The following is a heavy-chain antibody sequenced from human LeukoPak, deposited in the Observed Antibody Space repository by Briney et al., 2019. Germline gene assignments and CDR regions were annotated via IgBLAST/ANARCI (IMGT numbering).Heavy chain of an antibody. V-gene: IGHV3-7*03. Sequence: GGSLRLSCAASGFTFSSYWMSWVRQAPGKGLEWVANIKQEGSEKYYVDSVKGRFTISRDNAKNSLYLQMNSLRAEDTAVYYCARVEYDILTGYLTPYYFDYWGQGTLVTVSS. J-gene: IGHJ4*02. CDR2: IKQEGSEK. D-gene: IGHD3-9*01. CDR1: GFTFSSYW. CDR3: ARVEYDILTGYLTPYYFDY.